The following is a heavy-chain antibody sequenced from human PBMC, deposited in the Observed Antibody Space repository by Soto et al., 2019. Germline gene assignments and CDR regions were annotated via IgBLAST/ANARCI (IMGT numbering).Heavy chain of an antibody. J-gene: IGHJ5*01. CDR2: IIPILGTA. Sequence: SVKVSCKASGGTFSSYAISWVRQAPGQGLEWMGGIIPILGTANYAQKFQGRVTITADESTSTAYMELSSLRSEDTAVYYCASSPRLGLRFLEWLLETWFDSRGQGTLVTVSS. D-gene: IGHD3-3*01. CDR1: GGTFSSYA. V-gene: IGHV1-69*13. CDR3: ASSPRLGLRFLEWLLETWFDS.